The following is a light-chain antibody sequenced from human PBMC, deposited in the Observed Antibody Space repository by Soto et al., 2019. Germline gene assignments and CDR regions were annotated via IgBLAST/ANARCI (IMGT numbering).Light chain of an antibody. CDR1: QSISSW. CDR2: KAS. Sequence: DIQMTQSPSTLSASVGDRVTITCRASQSISSWLAWYQQKPGKAPKLLIYKASSLESGVPPRFSGSGSGTEFTLTISSLQPDDFATDYCQQYNSYSYTFGQGAKLDIK. J-gene: IGKJ2*01. CDR3: QQYNSYSYT. V-gene: IGKV1-5*03.